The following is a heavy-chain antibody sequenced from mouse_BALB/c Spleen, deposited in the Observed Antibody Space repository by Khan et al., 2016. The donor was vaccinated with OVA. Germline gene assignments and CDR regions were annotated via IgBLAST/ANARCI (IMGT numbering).Heavy chain of an antibody. V-gene: IGHV2-9*02. CDR1: GFSLTSYG. D-gene: IGHD1-3*01. Sequence: QVQLQESGPGLVAPSQSLSITCTVSGFSLTSYGVHWVRQPPGKGLEWLGVIWAGGSTNYNSALMSRQSISYGNSKCQVCVKMNSQQTDDTAMYYCARLEDIWGQGTTLTGAS. CDR3: ARLEDI. CDR2: IWAGGST. J-gene: IGHJ2*01.